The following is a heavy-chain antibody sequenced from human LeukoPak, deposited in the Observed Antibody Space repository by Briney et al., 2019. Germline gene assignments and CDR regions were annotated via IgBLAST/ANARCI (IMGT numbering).Heavy chain of an antibody. V-gene: IGHV4-61*02. Sequence: SETLSLTCTVSGGSISSSSYYWSWIRQPAGKGLEWIGRIYASGGTNYNPSLKSRVAMSVDTSKNQFSLKLSSVTAADTAVYYCARDSGSGSYYQPFDYWGQGTLVTVSS. CDR2: IYASGGT. D-gene: IGHD3-10*01. J-gene: IGHJ4*02. CDR1: GGSISSSSYY. CDR3: ARDSGSGSYYQPFDY.